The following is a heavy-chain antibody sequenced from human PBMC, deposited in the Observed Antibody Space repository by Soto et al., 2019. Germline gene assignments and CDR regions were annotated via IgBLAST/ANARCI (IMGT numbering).Heavy chain of an antibody. V-gene: IGHV4-34*01. D-gene: IGHD6-13*01. Sequence: SKTLSLTCAVYDGSFSGYYWSWIRQSPGKGLEWIGEIDHSGGTRYNPSLETRLTISVDASKNQFSLKLTSVTAADTAVYYRARGHLGYSSGWSGFDYWGQGTLVTVSS. CDR1: DGSFSGYY. J-gene: IGHJ4*02. CDR2: IDHSGGT. CDR3: ARGHLGYSSGWSGFDY.